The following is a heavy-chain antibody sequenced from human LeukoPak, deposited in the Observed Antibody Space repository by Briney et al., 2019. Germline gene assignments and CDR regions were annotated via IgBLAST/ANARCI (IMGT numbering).Heavy chain of an antibody. V-gene: IGHV3-7*01. D-gene: IGHD3-16*01. Sequence: GGSLRLSWAASGFAFSSYWMSWVRQAPGEGLEWVANMNRDGSEKTYVDSIKGRFTISRDNAANSLYLQMNSLRVEDTAVYYCARDGGIIRFGGQDVWGQGTTVIVS. J-gene: IGHJ6*02. CDR2: MNRDGSEK. CDR3: ARDGGIIRFGGQDV. CDR1: GFAFSSYW.